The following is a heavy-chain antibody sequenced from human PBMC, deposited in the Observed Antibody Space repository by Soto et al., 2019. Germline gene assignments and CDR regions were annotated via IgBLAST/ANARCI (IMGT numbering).Heavy chain of an antibody. Sequence: QVQLQESGPGLVKPSQTLSLTCTVSGGSISSTNYFWSWIRQPPGKGLEWIAYIDYSGSAYSNPSLESRITISVDTYRNQFSLKLSSVTAADTAVYYCAREVIATADSDAFDIWGQGTMVTVSS. J-gene: IGHJ3*02. D-gene: IGHD6-13*01. V-gene: IGHV4-30-4*01. CDR3: AREVIATADSDAFDI. CDR1: GGSISSTNYF. CDR2: IDYSGSA.